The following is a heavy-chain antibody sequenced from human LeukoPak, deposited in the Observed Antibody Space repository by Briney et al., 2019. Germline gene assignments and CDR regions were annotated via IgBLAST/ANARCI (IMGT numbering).Heavy chain of an antibody. CDR2: ISSSSGDI. CDR3: AREYSSSVSFDP. V-gene: IGHV3-21*01. D-gene: IGHD6-6*01. Sequence: GGSLRLSCAASGFTFSSYSMNWIRQAPGKGLEWVSSISSSSGDIYHADSVKGRFTISRDNAKNSLYLQMNSLRAEDTAVYYCAREYSSSVSFDPWGQGTLVTVSP. CDR1: GFTFSSYS. J-gene: IGHJ5*02.